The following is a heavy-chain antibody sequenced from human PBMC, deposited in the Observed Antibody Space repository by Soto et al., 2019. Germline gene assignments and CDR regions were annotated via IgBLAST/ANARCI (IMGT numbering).Heavy chain of an antibody. V-gene: IGHV3-30*18. Sequence: QVQLVESGGGVVQPGRSLRLSCAASGFTFSSYGMHWVRQAPGKGLEWVAVISYDGSNKYYADSVKGRFTISRDNSXSTVYLQMTSLRAEEAAVYDGAKERRSNYYYGMDVWGQGTTVTVSS. CDR2: ISYDGSNK. CDR1: GFTFSSYG. J-gene: IGHJ6*02. CDR3: AKERRSNYYYGMDV.